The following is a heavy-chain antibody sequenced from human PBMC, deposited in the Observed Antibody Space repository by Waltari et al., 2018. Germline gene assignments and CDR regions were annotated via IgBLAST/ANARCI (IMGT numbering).Heavy chain of an antibody. CDR3: AIPRSSRYGMDV. J-gene: IGHJ6*02. CDR1: GVTFSSYA. Sequence: QVQLVQSGAEVKKPGSSVKVSFKASGVTFSSYAIRGLRQAPGQGLEWMGGIIPIFGTANYAQKFQGRVTITTDESTSTAYMELSSLRSEDTAVYYCAIPRSSRYGMDVWGQGTTVTVSS. D-gene: IGHD6-13*01. V-gene: IGHV1-69*05. CDR2: IIPIFGTA.